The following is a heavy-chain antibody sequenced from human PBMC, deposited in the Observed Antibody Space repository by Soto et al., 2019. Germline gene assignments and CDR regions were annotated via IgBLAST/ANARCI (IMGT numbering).Heavy chain of an antibody. J-gene: IGHJ4*02. Sequence: EVQLLESGGGLVQPGGSLRLSCVASGFTFSTYAMTWVRQAPGKGLERVSTISDTGTTTYDADSVRGRFTISRDNSKNTLYLQMNSLRAEDTAVYYCAKDLLRGITPDYWDQGTLVTVSS. CDR1: GFTFSTYA. D-gene: IGHD3-10*01. CDR2: ISDTGTTT. CDR3: AKDLLRGITPDY. V-gene: IGHV3-23*01.